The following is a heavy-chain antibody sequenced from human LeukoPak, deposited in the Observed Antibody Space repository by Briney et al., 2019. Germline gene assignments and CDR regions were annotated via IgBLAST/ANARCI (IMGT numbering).Heavy chain of an antibody. CDR3: ARGIGRIAAAASRGFDP. CDR1: GGSFSGYY. J-gene: IGHJ5*02. D-gene: IGHD6-13*01. CDR2: INHSGST. V-gene: IGHV4-34*01. Sequence: SETLSLTCAVYGGSFSGYYWSWIRQPPGKGLEWIGEINHSGSTNYNPSLESRVTISVDTSKNQFSLKLSSVTAADTAVYYCARGIGRIAAAASRGFDPWGQGTLVTVSS.